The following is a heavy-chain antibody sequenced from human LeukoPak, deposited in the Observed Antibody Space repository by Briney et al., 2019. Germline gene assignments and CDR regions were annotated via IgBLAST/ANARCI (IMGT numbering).Heavy chain of an antibody. CDR2: ISSSSGNI. D-gene: IGHD3-3*01. CDR3: ARGYDFWSGYRRGHYFDY. J-gene: IGHJ4*02. Sequence: PGGSLRLSCAASGFTFSSYSMNWVRQAPGKGLEWVSYISSSSGNIYYADSVEGRFTISRDNAKTSLYLQMNSLRAEDTALYYCARGYDFWSGYRRGHYFDYWGQGTLVTVSS. V-gene: IGHV3-48*01. CDR1: GFTFSSYS.